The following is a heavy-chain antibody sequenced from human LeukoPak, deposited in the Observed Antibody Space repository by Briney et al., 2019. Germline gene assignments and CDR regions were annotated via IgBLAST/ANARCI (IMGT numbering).Heavy chain of an antibody. D-gene: IGHD2-15*01. V-gene: IGHV1-2*02. Sequence: ASVKVSCKASGYTFTGYYMHWVRQAPGQGLEWMGWINPNSGGTNYAQKFQGRVTMTRDTSISTAYMELSRLRSDDTAVYYCARSYRSGGSCLGYYYYYYMDVWGKGTTVTVSS. CDR2: INPNSGGT. CDR3: ARSYRSGGSCLGYYYYYYMDV. J-gene: IGHJ6*03. CDR1: GYTFTGYY.